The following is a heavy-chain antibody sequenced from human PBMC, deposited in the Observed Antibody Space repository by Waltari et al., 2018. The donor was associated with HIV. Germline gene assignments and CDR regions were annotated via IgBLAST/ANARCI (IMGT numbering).Heavy chain of an antibody. CDR3: ARGDQSYPRLWFGEFGMDV. V-gene: IGHV4-38-2*02. D-gene: IGHD3-10*01. J-gene: IGHJ6*02. CDR2: IYHSGST. Sequence: QVQLQESGPGLVQPSETLPLTCTVSGYSISSGYYWGWIRQPPGKGLEWIGSIYHSGSTYYNPSLKSRVTISVDTSKNQFSLKLSSVTAADTAVYYCARGDQSYPRLWFGEFGMDVWGQGTTVTVSS. CDR1: GYSISSGYY.